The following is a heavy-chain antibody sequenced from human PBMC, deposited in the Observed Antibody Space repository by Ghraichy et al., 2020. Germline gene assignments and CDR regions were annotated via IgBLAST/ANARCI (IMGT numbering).Heavy chain of an antibody. J-gene: IGHJ4*02. V-gene: IGHV4-39*01. CDR2: IYYSGST. Sequence: SETLSLTCTVSGGSISSSSYYWGWIRQPPGKGLEWIGSIYYSGSTYYNPSLKSRVTISVDTSKNQFSLKLSSVTAADTAVYYCARARNYDYVWGRYRYKYFDYWGPGTLVTVSS. CDR1: GGSISSSSYY. CDR3: ARARNYDYVWGRYRYKYFDY. D-gene: IGHD3-16*02.